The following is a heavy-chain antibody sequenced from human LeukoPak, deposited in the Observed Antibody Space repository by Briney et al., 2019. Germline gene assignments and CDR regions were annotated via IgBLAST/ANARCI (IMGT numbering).Heavy chain of an antibody. CDR2: IIPIFGTA. CDR3: ARGYSYGAIDY. J-gene: IGHJ4*02. CDR1: GGTSSSYA. D-gene: IGHD5-18*01. Sequence: ASVKVSCKASGGTSSSYAISWVRQAPGQGLGWMGGIIPIFGTANYAQKFQGRVTITADESTSTAYMELSSLRSEDTAVYYCARGYSYGAIDYWGQGTLVTVSS. V-gene: IGHV1-69*13.